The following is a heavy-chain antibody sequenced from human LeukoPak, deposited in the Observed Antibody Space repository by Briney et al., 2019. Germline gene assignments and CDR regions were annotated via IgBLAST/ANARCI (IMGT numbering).Heavy chain of an antibody. D-gene: IGHD2-21*01. Sequence: GGSLGLSCAASGFTFSSYGMHWVRQAPGKGLEWVAVIWYDGSNKYYADSVKGRFTISRDNSKNTLYLQMNSLRAEDTAVYYCAREGEAPISIDYWGQGTLVTVSS. CDR1: GFTFSSYG. CDR2: IWYDGSNK. J-gene: IGHJ4*02. V-gene: IGHV3-33*01. CDR3: AREGEAPISIDY.